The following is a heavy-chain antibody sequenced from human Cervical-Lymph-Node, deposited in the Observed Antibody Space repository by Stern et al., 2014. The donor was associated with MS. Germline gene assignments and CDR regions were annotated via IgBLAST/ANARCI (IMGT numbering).Heavy chain of an antibody. J-gene: IGHJ6*02. D-gene: IGHD1-1*01. CDR1: GYTFTNNW. CDR3: ASTPPRRKWDDPNYGMDV. CDR2: IYPDDSDI. Sequence: EVQLVESGAEVKKPGESLKISCKGSGYTFTNNWIAWVSQMPGKGLEWMGIIYPDDSDIRYSPSLQGQVTISADNSISTASLQWSSLKAADSAVYYWASTPPRRKWDDPNYGMDVWGQGTTVTVSS. V-gene: IGHV5-51*03.